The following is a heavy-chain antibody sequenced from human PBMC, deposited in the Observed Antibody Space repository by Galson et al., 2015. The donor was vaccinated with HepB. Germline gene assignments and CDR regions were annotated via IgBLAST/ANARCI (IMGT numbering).Heavy chain of an antibody. J-gene: IGHJ4*02. CDR3: ARNAAGSAATFDC. D-gene: IGHD1-14*01. Sequence: SLRLSCAASGFTFSSYAMTWVRQAPGKGLEWVANINQDGSENYYVDSVKGRFTISRDNTKNSLFLQMHSLRAEDTALYYCARNAAGSAATFDCWGQGILVTVSS. V-gene: IGHV3-7*01. CDR1: GFTFSSYA. CDR2: INQDGSEN.